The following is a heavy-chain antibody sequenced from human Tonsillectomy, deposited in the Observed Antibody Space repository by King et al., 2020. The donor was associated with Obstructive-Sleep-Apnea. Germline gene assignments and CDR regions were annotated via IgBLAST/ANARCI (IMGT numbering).Heavy chain of an antibody. J-gene: IGHJ4*02. Sequence: QLQQWGAGLLKPSETLSLTCAVYVGSFSGYYWSWIRQPPGKGLECMCEINHSGSTNYNPSLQSRVTISVDPSKNQFSLKLSSVTAADTAVYYCARVPLLLPDYWGQGTLVTVSS. CDR1: VGSFSGYY. V-gene: IGHV4-34*01. CDR2: INHSGST. CDR3: ARVPLLLPDY. D-gene: IGHD3-10*01.